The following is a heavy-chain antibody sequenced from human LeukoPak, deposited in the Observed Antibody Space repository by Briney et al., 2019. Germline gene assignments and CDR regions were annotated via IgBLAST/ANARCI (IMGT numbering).Heavy chain of an antibody. CDR1: GGSFSGYY. V-gene: IGHV4-34*01. J-gene: IGHJ4*02. D-gene: IGHD3-16*01. CDR2: INHSGST. Sequence: SETLSLTCAVYGGSFSGYYWSWIRQPPGKGLEWIGEINHSGSTNYNPSLESRVTISVDTSKNQFSLKLSSVTAADTAAYYCARDLGGFDYWGQGTLVTVSS. CDR3: ARDLGGFDY.